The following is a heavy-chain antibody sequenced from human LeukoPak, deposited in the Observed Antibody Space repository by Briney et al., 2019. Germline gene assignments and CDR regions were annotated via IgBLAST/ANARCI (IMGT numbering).Heavy chain of an antibody. J-gene: IGHJ5*02. CDR1: GGSISSYY. V-gene: IGHV4-59*01. CDR2: IYYSGST. CDR3: ARTYYDILTGYYPGFDP. D-gene: IGHD3-9*01. Sequence: PSETLSLTCTVSGGSISSYYWSWVRQPPGKGLEWIGYIYYSGSTNYNPSLKSRVTISVDTSKNQFSLKLSSVTAADTAVYYCARTYYDILTGYYPGFDPWGQGTLVTVSS.